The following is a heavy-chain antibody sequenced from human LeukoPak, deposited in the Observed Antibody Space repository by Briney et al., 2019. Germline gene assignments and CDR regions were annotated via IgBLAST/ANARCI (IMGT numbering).Heavy chain of an antibody. CDR3: ARDGHRMYYYDTSAYRFDY. J-gene: IGHJ4*02. CDR1: GYTFTGYY. D-gene: IGHD3-22*01. Sequence: GASVKVSCKASGYTFTGYYMHWVRQAPGQGLEWMGWFNPNSGRTNYAQNFQGRVTMTRDTSISTAYMELSRLRSDDTAVYYCARDGHRMYYYDTSAYRFDYWGQGTLVTVSS. CDR2: FNPNSGRT. V-gene: IGHV1-2*02.